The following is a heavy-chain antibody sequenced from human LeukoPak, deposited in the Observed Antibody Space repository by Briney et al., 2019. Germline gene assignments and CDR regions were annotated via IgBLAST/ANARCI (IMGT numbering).Heavy chain of an antibody. Sequence: GSLRLSCAASGFTFSSYWMSWVRQAPGKGVEWVANIKQDGSEKYYVDSVKGRFTISRDNAKNSLYLQMNSLRAEDTAVYYCASHYKGDYFDYWGQGTLVTVSS. V-gene: IGHV3-7*01. CDR3: ASHYKGDYFDY. D-gene: IGHD1-1*01. CDR2: IKQDGSEK. J-gene: IGHJ4*02. CDR1: GFTFSSYW.